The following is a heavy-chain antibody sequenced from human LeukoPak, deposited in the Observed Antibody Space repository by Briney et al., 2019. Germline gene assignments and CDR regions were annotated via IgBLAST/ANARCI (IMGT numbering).Heavy chain of an antibody. D-gene: IGHD4-23*01. Sequence: GGSLRLSCAASGFTFRTYSMNWVRQAPGKGLEWVSTISSHSIYIYYADSVKGRFTISRDSSKNTLYLQMNSLRAGDTAVYYCARDRNYGGNSDAFDIWGQGTMVTVSS. CDR3: ARDRNYGGNSDAFDI. CDR1: GFTFRTYS. V-gene: IGHV3-21*04. CDR2: ISSHSIYI. J-gene: IGHJ3*02.